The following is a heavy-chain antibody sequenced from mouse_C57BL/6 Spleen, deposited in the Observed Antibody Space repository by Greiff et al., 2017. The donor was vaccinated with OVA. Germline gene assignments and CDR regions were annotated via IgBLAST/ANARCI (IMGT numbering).Heavy chain of an antibody. V-gene: IGHV1-64*01. CDR1: GYTFTSYW. J-gene: IGHJ2*01. Sequence: QVQLMQPGAELVKPGASVKLSCKASGYTFTSYWMHWVKQTPGQGLEWIGMIHPNSGSTKYNEKFKSKATLTVDKSSSTAYMQLSSLTSEDSAVYYCASGCTTVVAHYFDYWGQGTTLTVSS. D-gene: IGHD1-1*01. CDR2: IHPNSGST. CDR3: ASGCTTVVAHYFDY.